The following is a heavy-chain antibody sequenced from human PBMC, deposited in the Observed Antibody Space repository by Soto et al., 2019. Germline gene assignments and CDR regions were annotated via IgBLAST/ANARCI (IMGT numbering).Heavy chain of an antibody. CDR3: ATGTYYYGSGSRYFDY. J-gene: IGHJ4*02. CDR1: GGTFSSYT. CDR2: IIPILGIA. V-gene: IGHV1-69*02. Sequence: QVQLVQSGAEVKKPGSSVKVSCKASGGTFSSYTISWVRQAPGQGLEWMGRIIPILGIANYAQKFQGRVTITXXKXTTXAYMELSSLRSEDTAVYYCATGTYYYGSGSRYFDYWGQGTLVTVSS. D-gene: IGHD3-10*01.